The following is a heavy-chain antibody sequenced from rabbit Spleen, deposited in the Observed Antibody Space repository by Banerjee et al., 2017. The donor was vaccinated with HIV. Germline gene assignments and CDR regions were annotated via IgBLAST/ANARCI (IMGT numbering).Heavy chain of an antibody. D-gene: IGHD1-1*01. CDR3: AREDVGGSVSL. V-gene: IGHV1S7*01. CDR1: GFTLSSYY. J-gene: IGHJ4*01. Sequence: QLEESAGGLVQPGGSLKLSCKASGFTLSSYYMNWVRQAPGKGLEWIGFIYATIGTTYYANWVNGRFTISSDNAQNTVDLQMNSLTAADTATYFCAREDVGGSVSLWGQGTLVTVS. CDR2: IYATIGTT.